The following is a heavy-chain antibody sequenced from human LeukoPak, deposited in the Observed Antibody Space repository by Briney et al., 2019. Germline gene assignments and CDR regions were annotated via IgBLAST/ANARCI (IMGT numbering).Heavy chain of an antibody. V-gene: IGHV3-9*01. CDR1: GFTFDDYA. CDR2: ISWNSGSI. J-gene: IGHJ5*02. CDR3: ARDIRPYCSSTSCYTNWFDP. D-gene: IGHD2-2*01. Sequence: GRSLRLSCAASGFTFDDYAMHWVRQAPGKGLEWVSGISWNSGSIGDADSAKGRFTISRDNAKNSLYLQMNSLRAEDTALYYCARDIRPYCSSTSCYTNWFDPWGQGTLVTVSS.